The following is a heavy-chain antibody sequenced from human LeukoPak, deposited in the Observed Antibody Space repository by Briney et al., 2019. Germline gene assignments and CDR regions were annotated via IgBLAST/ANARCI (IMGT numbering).Heavy chain of an antibody. CDR1: GGSISSGDYY. Sequence: PSQTLSLTCTVSGGSISSGDYYWSWIRQPPGKGLEWIGYIYYSGSTYYNPSLKSRVTISVDTSKNQFSLKLSSVTAADTAVYYCARSSILSGWYLGWFDPWGQGTLVTVSS. D-gene: IGHD6-19*01. V-gene: IGHV4-30-4*08. CDR3: ARSSILSGWYLGWFDP. CDR2: IYYSGST. J-gene: IGHJ5*02.